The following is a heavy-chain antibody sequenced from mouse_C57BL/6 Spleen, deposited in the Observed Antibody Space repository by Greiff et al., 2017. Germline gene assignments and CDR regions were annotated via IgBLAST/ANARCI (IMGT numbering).Heavy chain of an antibody. D-gene: IGHD2-4*01. CDR3: ARGGHDYDGAWFAY. CDR1: GFTFSSYA. J-gene: IGHJ3*01. CDR2: ISDGGSYT. Sequence: EVKLVESGGGLVKPGGSLKLSCAASGFTFSSYAMSWVRQTPEKRLEWVATISDGGSYTYYPDNVKGRFTISRDNAKNNLYLQMSHLKSEDTAMYYCARGGHDYDGAWFAYWGQGTLVTVSA. V-gene: IGHV5-4*03.